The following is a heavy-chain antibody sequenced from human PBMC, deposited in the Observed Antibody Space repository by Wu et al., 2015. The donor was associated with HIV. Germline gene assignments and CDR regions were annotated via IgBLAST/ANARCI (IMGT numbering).Heavy chain of an antibody. CDR2: VNPASGDT. J-gene: IGHJ6*03. CDR3: ARDWQFQVSFGDFYMDI. Sequence: QVQLVQSGTEMKKSGASVKVSCKTSGYTFTAYYIHWVRQAPGRGLEWMGWVNPASGDTKFAQAFQTRTTVTSDTSTQHSQFKFLASLQSNDTATYFCARDWQFQVSFGDFYMDIWGNGTTVIVS. CDR1: GYTFTAYY. V-gene: IGHV1-2*02. D-gene: IGHD3-3*01.